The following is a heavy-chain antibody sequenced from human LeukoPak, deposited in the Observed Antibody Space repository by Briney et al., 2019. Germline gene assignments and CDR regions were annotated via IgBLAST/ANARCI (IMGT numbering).Heavy chain of an antibody. Sequence: GGSLRLSCAASGFTFSSYDMHWVRQAPGKGLEWVAVIWYDGSNKYYADSVKGRFTISRDNSKNTLYLQMNSLRAEDTAVYYCAKVGQNYYYYYMDVWGKGTTVTVSS. V-gene: IGHV3-33*06. CDR3: AKVGQNYYYYYMDV. CDR1: GFTFSSYD. CDR2: IWYDGSNK. J-gene: IGHJ6*03.